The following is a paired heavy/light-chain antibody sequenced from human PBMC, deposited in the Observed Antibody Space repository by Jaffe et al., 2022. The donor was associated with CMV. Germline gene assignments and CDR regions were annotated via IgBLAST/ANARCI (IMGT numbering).Heavy chain of an antibody. CDR1: GFTVSSNY. CDR3: ARVAGDQQLVISHYYMDV. J-gene: IGHJ6*03. V-gene: IGHV3-53*02. D-gene: IGHD6-13*01. CDR2: IYSGGST. Sequence: EVQLVETGGGLIQPGGSLRLSCAASGFTVSSNYMSWVRQAPGKGLEWVSVIYSGGSTYYADSVKGRFTISRDNSKNTLYLQMNSLRAEDTAVYYCARVAGDQQLVISHYYMDVWGKGTTVTVSS.
Light chain of an antibody. V-gene: IGLV3-9*01. CDR1: NIGSKN. CDR3: QVWDSSTAV. J-gene: IGLJ1*01. CDR2: RDS. Sequence: SYELTQPLSVSVALGQTARITCGGNNIGSKNVHWYQQKPGQAPVLVIYRDSNRPSGIPERFSGSNSGNTATLTISRAQAGDEADYYCQVWDSSTAVFGTGTKVTVL.